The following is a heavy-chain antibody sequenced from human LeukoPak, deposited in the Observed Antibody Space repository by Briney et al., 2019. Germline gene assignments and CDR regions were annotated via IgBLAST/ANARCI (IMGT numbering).Heavy chain of an antibody. D-gene: IGHD6-13*01. J-gene: IGHJ4*02. CDR2: INHSGST. CDR3: ARESYPLPAAGTGLDY. Sequence: PSETLSLTCAVYGGSFSGYYWSWIRQPPGKGLEWIGEINHSGSTNYNPSHKSRVTISVDTSKNQFSLKLSSVTAADTAVYYCARESYPLPAAGTGLDYWGQGTLVTVSS. V-gene: IGHV4-34*01. CDR1: GGSFSGYY.